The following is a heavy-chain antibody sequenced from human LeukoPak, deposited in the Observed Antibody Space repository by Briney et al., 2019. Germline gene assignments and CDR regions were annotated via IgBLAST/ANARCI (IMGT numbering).Heavy chain of an antibody. D-gene: IGHD3-10*01. CDR3: ATESYGSGPFDP. CDR1: GYTFTSYY. Sequence: ASVKVSCKASGYTFTSYYMHWVRQAPGKGLEWMGGFDPEDGETIYAQKFQGRVTMTEDTSTDTAYMELSSLRSEDTAVYYCATESYGSGPFDPWGQGTLVTVSS. V-gene: IGHV1-24*01. CDR2: FDPEDGET. J-gene: IGHJ5*02.